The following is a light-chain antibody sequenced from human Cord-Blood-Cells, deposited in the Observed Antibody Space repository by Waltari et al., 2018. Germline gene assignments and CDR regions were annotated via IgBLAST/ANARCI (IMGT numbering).Light chain of an antibody. Sequence: DIRMTQSQSSLSASVGDRVTITCQASQDFSNYLNWYQQKPGKAPKLLIYDASNLETGVPSRFSGSGSGTDFTFTISSLQPEDIATYYCQQYDNLPPLTFGGGTKVEIK. J-gene: IGKJ4*01. CDR3: QQYDNLPPLT. CDR1: QDFSNY. V-gene: IGKV1-33*01. CDR2: DAS.